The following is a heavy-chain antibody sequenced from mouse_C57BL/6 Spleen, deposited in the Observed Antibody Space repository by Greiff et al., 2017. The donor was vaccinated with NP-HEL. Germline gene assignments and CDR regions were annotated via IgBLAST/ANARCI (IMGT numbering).Heavy chain of an antibody. Sequence: EVKLLESGGGLVQPGGSLKLSCAASGIDFSRYWMSWVRRAPGKGLEWIGEINLDSSTINYAPSLKDKFIISRDNAKNTLYLQMSKVRSEDTALYYCARPYDGYPYYAMDYWGQGTSVTVSS. CDR2: INLDSSTI. CDR1: GIDFSRYW. D-gene: IGHD2-3*01. V-gene: IGHV4-1*01. J-gene: IGHJ4*01. CDR3: ARPYDGYPYYAMDY.